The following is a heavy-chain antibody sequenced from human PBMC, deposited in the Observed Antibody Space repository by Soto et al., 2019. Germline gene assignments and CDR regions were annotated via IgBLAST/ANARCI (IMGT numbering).Heavy chain of an antibody. V-gene: IGHV1-69*13. Sequence: SVKVSCKASGYTFTSYGISWVRQAPGQGLEWMGGIIPIFGTANYAQKFQGRVTITGDESTSTAYMELSSLRSEDTAVYYCARDLGGWPDYWGQGALVTVSS. J-gene: IGHJ4*02. CDR3: ARDLGGWPDY. CDR2: IIPIFGTA. D-gene: IGHD2-15*01. CDR1: GYTFTSYG.